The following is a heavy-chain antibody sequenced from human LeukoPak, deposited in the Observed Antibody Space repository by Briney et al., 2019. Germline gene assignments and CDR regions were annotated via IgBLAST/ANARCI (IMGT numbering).Heavy chain of an antibody. D-gene: IGHD6-19*01. V-gene: IGHV3-21*01. CDR3: ARASVAGISDY. J-gene: IGHJ4*02. Sequence: PGGSLRLSCAASGFTFSSYSMNWVRQAPGKGLEWVSSISSSSSYIYYADSVKGRFTISRDNAKNSLYLQMTILRAEDPAVYYCARASVAGISDYWGQGTLVTVSS. CDR1: GFTFSSYS. CDR2: ISSSSSYI.